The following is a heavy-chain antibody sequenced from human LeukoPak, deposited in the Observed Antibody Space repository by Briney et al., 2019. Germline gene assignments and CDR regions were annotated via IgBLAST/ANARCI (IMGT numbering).Heavy chain of an antibody. J-gene: IGHJ4*02. D-gene: IGHD6-13*01. CDR3: ARRVHSSSWSSYFDY. CDR1: GGSINSYY. Sequence: SETLSLTCTVSGGSINSYYWSWIRQPPGRGLEWVGSIHYSGSTSYNPSLRSRVTISVDKSKYQFFLKLSSVTATDTAVYYCARRVHSSSWSSYFDYWGQETLVTVSS. V-gene: IGHV4-59*01. CDR2: IHYSGST.